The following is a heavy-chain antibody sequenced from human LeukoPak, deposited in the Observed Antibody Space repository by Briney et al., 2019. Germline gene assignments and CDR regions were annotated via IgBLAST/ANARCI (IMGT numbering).Heavy chain of an antibody. CDR1: GFTFSSYA. Sequence: WGSLRLSCAASGFTFSSYAMSWVRQAPGKGLEWVSAISGSGGSTYYADSVKGRFTISRDNSKNTLYLQMNSLRAEDTAFYYCARGLMGGYPHFDFWGQGTLVTVSS. D-gene: IGHD3-22*01. CDR2: ISGSGGST. V-gene: IGHV3-23*01. J-gene: IGHJ4*02. CDR3: ARGLMGGYPHFDF.